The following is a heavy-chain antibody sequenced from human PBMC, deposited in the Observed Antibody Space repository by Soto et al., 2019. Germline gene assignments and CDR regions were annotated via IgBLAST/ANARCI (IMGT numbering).Heavy chain of an antibody. CDR1: GGSITTKSDY. CDR2: VYYTGGA. CDR3: ATNTSGGALDI. V-gene: IGHV4-39*01. J-gene: IGHJ3*02. Sequence: QLQLQESGPGLVKPSETLPLTCTVSGGSITTKSDYWGWIRQPPGKGLEWIGNVYYTGGATYNPSLTSRVTISVDPSGNQFSLQLRSVTAADTAVYYCATNTSGGALDIWGQGTMVIVSS. D-gene: IGHD3-10*01.